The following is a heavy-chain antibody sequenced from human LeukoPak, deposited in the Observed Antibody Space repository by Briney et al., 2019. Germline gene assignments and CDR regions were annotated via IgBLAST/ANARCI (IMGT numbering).Heavy chain of an antibody. CDR2: ISYDGGNK. D-gene: IGHD6-19*01. V-gene: IGHV3-30*04. CDR3: AKGPQWLFDY. CDR1: GFTFSSYA. J-gene: IGHJ4*02. Sequence: PGGSLRLSCAASGFTFSSYAMHWVRQAPGKGLEWVAVISYDGGNKYYADSVKGRFTISRDNSKNTLYLQMNSLRAEDTAVYYCAKGPQWLFDYWGQGTLVTVSS.